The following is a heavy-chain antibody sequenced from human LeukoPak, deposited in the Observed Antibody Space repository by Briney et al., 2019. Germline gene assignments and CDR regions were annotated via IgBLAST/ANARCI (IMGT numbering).Heavy chain of an antibody. CDR3: AKQLPRGY. V-gene: IGHV3-33*06. D-gene: IGHD1-1*01. J-gene: IGHJ4*02. Sequence: PGRSLRLSCAASGFTFSSYGMHWVRQAPGKGLEWVAVIWYGGSNKYYADSVKGRFTISRDNSKNTLYLQMNSLRAEDTAVYYCAKQLPRGYWGQGTLVTVSS. CDR1: GFTFSSYG. CDR2: IWYGGSNK.